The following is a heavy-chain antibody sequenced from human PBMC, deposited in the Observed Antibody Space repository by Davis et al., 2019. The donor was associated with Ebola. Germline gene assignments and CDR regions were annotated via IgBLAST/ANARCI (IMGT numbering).Heavy chain of an antibody. V-gene: IGHV4-59*01. CDR2: IYYSGST. CDR3: ARAEAKLGSYCWFDP. D-gene: IGHD3-16*01. Sequence: PGGSLRLSCTVSGGSISSYYWSWIRQPPGKGLEWIGYIYYSGSTNYNPSLKSRVTISVDTSKNQFSLKLSSVTAADTAVYYCARAEAKLGSYCWFDPWGQGTLVTVSS. J-gene: IGHJ5*02. CDR1: GGSISSYY.